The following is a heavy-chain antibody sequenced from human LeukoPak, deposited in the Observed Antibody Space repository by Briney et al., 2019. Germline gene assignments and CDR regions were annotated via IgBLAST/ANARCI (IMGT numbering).Heavy chain of an antibody. Sequence: PSETLSLTCTVSGGSISSSSYYWGWIRQPPGKGLEWIGSIYYSGSTYYNPSLKSRVTISVDTSKNQFSLKLSSVTAADTAVYYCATISFTYYDILTGYYKALGYYYYYYMDVWGKGTTVTISS. V-gene: IGHV4-39*01. CDR2: IYYSGST. CDR1: GGSISSSSYY. D-gene: IGHD3-9*01. CDR3: ATISFTYYDILTGYYKALGYYYYYYMDV. J-gene: IGHJ6*03.